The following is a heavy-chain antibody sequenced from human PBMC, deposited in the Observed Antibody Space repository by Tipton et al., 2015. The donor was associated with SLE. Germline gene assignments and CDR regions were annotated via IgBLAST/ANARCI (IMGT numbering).Heavy chain of an antibody. J-gene: IGHJ4*02. Sequence: LRLSCAASGFTFKNYYMSWIRQAPGKGLEWIGNIYYSGSTNYSPSLKSRVTISLDTSKNQFSLKLSSVTAADTAVYYCARGFYYDVWTDYYNEKESKTYYFDQWGQGALVTVSS. CDR1: GFTFKNYY. CDR3: ARGFYYDVWTDYYNEKESKTYYFDQ. CDR2: IYYSGST. V-gene: IGHV4-59*12. D-gene: IGHD3-9*01.